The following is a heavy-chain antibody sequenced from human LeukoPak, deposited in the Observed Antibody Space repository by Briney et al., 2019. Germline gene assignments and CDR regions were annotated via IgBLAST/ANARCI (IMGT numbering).Heavy chain of an antibody. D-gene: IGHD3-10*01. CDR3: AKRGVRGVITYYFDY. Sequence: GASLRLSCAASGFTFSSYGMSWVRQAPGKGLEWVSAISGSGGSTYYADSVKGRFTISRDNSKNTLYLQMNSLRAEDTAVYYCAKRGVRGVITYYFDYWGQGTLVTVSS. J-gene: IGHJ4*02. CDR1: GFTFSSYG. V-gene: IGHV3-23*01. CDR2: ISGSGGST.